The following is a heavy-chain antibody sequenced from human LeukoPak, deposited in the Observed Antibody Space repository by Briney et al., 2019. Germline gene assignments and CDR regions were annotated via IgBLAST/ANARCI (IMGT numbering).Heavy chain of an antibody. CDR3: ARSPGYCSSTSCSNYYYYMDV. D-gene: IGHD2-2*01. Sequence: ASVKVSCKASGYTFTSYGISWVRPAPGQGLEWMGWISAYNGNTNYAQKLQGRVTMTTDTSTSTAYMELRSLRSDDTAVYYCARSPGYCSSTSCSNYYYYMDVWGKGTTVTVSS. CDR2: ISAYNGNT. CDR1: GYTFTSYG. V-gene: IGHV1-18*01. J-gene: IGHJ6*03.